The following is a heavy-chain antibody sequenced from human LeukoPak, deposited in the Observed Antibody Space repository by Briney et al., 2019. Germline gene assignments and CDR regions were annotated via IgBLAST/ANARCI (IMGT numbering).Heavy chain of an antibody. D-gene: IGHD3-3*01. CDR1: GGSISSSSYY. CDR3: ARRDFWIGDFDY. CDR2: IYYSGST. Sequence: SETLSLTCTVSGGSISSSSYYWGWIRQPPGKGLEWIGSIYYSGSTYYNPSLKSRVTISVDTSKNQFSLKLSSVTAADTAVYYCARRDFWIGDFDYWGQGTLVTVSS. V-gene: IGHV4-39*01. J-gene: IGHJ4*02.